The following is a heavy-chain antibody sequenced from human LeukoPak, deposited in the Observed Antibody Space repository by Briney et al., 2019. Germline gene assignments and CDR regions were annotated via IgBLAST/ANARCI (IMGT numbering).Heavy chain of an antibody. Sequence: ASVKVSCKASGYTFTGYYMHWVRQAPGQGLEWMGWINPNSGGTNYAQKFQGRVTMTRDTSISTAYMELSRLRSDDTAVYYCARARCSGGSCYSPYYYYYMDVWGKGTTVTVSS. CDR2: INPNSGGT. CDR1: GYTFTGYY. CDR3: ARARCSGGSCYSPYYYYYMDV. D-gene: IGHD2-15*01. V-gene: IGHV1-2*02. J-gene: IGHJ6*03.